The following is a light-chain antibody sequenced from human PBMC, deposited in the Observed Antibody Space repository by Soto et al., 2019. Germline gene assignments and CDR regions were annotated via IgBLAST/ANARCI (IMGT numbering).Light chain of an antibody. CDR3: QQYNNWPPRT. V-gene: IGKV3-15*01. CDR2: GAS. J-gene: IGKJ2*01. CDR1: QSISNS. Sequence: EIVMTQSPATLSVSPGERATLSCRASQSISNSLAWYQQTPGQAPSLLIYGASTRATGIPARFSGSGSGTEFTLTISSLQSEDSAVYYCQQYNNWPPRTFGQGTKLEIK.